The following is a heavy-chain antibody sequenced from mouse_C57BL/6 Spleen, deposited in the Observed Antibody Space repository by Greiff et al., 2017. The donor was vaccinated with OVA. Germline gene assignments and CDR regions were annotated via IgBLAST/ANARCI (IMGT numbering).Heavy chain of an antibody. CDR2: IWTGGGT. Sequence: VKLMESGPGLVAPSQSLSITCTVSGFSLTSYAISWVRQPPGKGLEWLGVIWTGGGTNYNSALKSRLSISKDNSKSQVFLKMNSLQTDDTARYYCARESPGYYGNYAYFDYWGQGTTLTVSS. CDR1: GFSLTSYA. J-gene: IGHJ2*01. V-gene: IGHV2-9-1*01. CDR3: ARESPGYYGNYAYFDY. D-gene: IGHD2-1*01.